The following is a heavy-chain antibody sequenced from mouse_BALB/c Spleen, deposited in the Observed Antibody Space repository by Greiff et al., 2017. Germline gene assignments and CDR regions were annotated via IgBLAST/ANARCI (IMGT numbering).Heavy chain of an antibody. Sequence: EVNVVESGGGLVQPGGSLKLSCAASGFTFSSYGMSWVRQTPDKRLELVATINSNGGSTYYPDSVKGRFTISRDNAKNTLYLQMSSLKSEDTAVYDCAREGGITPYYFDYWGQGTTLTVSS. J-gene: IGHJ2*01. CDR2: INSNGGST. CDR3: AREGGITPYYFDY. D-gene: IGHD1-2*01. CDR1: GFTFSSYG. V-gene: IGHV5-6-3*01.